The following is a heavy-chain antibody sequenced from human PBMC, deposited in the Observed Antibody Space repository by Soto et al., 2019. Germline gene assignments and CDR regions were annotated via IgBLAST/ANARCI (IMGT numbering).Heavy chain of an antibody. D-gene: IGHD1-26*01. V-gene: IGHV1-69*01. J-gene: IGHJ4*02. Sequence: QVQLVQSGAEVKKPGSSVKVSCKASGGTFSSYAISWVRQAPGQGLEWMGGIIPIFGTANSAQKFQGRGTITAEESTSTGYMELSSLRSDDTAVYYCAGGTIGLVGATYVDYWGQGTLVTLSS. CDR1: GGTFSSYA. CDR2: IIPIFGTA. CDR3: AGGTIGLVGATYVDY.